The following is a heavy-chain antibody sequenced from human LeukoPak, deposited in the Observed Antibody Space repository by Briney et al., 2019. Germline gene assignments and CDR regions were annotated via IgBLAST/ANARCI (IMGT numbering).Heavy chain of an antibody. D-gene: IGHD6-13*01. V-gene: IGHV4-30-4*08. J-gene: IGHJ4*02. Sequence: SQTLSLTCTLSGGSISSGDYYWSWIRQPPGKSLEWIGYIYYSGSTYYNPSLKSRVTISVDTSKNQFSLKLSSVTAADTAVYYCARESSSSPGEYWGQGTLVTVSS. CDR3: ARESSSSPGEY. CDR2: IYYSGST. CDR1: GGSISSGDYY.